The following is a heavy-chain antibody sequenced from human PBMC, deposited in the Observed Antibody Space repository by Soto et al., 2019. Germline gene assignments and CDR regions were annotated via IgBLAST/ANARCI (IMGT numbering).Heavy chain of an antibody. V-gene: IGHV3-11*01. CDR3: ARDYYDRSGFFGEYYGMDV. CDR2: ISSSGNSI. J-gene: IGHJ6*01. Sequence: GGSLRLSCAASGFTFSDYYMIWIRQAPGKGLEWVSYISSSGNSIYYADSVKGRFTISRDSAKNSLYLQMNSLRAEDTAVYYCARDYYDRSGFFGEYYGMDVWGQGTKVTVYS. CDR1: GFTFSDYY. D-gene: IGHD3-22*01.